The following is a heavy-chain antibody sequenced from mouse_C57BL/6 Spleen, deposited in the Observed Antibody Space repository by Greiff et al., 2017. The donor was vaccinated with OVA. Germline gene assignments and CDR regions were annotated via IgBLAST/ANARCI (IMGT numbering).Heavy chain of an antibody. CDR2: ISDGGSYN. V-gene: IGHV5-4*01. CDR3: AIDSSGHLYAMDY. CDR1: GFTFSSYA. J-gene: IGHJ4*01. Sequence: EVTLVESGGGLVQPGGSLKLSCAASGFTFSSYAMSWVRQTPEKRLEWVATISDGGSYNYSPDNVQGRFTISRDNAKNMLYLQMSHLKSEDTAMYYCAIDSSGHLYAMDYWGQGTSVTVSS. D-gene: IGHD3-2*02.